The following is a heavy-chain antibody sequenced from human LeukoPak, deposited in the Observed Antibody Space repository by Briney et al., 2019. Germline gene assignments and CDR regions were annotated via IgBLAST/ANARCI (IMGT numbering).Heavy chain of an antibody. J-gene: IGHJ4*02. V-gene: IGHV5-51*01. Sequence: GESLKISCRGSRYSFTSYWVGWVRQMPGKGLEWMGIIYPGDSDARYSPSFQGQVTISADKSISTAYLQWSSLKASDTAMYYCARGPDSSGYCYYFDYWGQGTLVTVSS. CDR2: IYPGDSDA. CDR3: ARGPDSSGYCYYFDY. CDR1: RYSFTSYW. D-gene: IGHD3-22*01.